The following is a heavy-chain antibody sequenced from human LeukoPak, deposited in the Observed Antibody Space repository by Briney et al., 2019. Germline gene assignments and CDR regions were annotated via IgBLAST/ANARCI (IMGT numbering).Heavy chain of an antibody. V-gene: IGHV1-2*02. J-gene: IGHJ4*02. CDR3: ARDLYNYRIAARPIFGY. Sequence: GASVKVSCKASGYTFTGYYMHWVRQAPGQGLEWMGWINPNSGGTNYAQKFQGRVTMTRDTSISTAYMELSRLRSDDTAVYYCARDLYNYRIAARPIFGYWGQGTLVTVSS. CDR2: INPNSGGT. D-gene: IGHD6-6*01. CDR1: GYTFTGYY.